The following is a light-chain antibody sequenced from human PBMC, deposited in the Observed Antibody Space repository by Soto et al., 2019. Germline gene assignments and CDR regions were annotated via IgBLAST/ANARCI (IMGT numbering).Light chain of an antibody. CDR1: QHISSW. CDR3: QQANTFPFT. CDR2: AAS. Sequence: DILMTQSPSSVSASVGDRVTFTCRASQHISSWLAWYQQKPGKAPKLLIAAASILQSGVPSRFSGSGHGTDFTLTISSLQPEEFATYFCQQANTFPFTFGPG. J-gene: IGKJ3*01. V-gene: IGKV1-12*02.